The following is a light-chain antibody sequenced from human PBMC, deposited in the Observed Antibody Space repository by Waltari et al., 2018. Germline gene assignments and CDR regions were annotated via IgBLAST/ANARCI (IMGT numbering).Light chain of an antibody. V-gene: IGLV2-14*01. Sequence: QSAPSQPASVSGSPGQSITISCTGSSSDVGGYHYVSWYQQHPGKAPKLLIYEVSNRPSGVSNRFSGSKSGNTASLTISGLQAEDEADYYCSSYTSSSTVVFGGGTKVTVL. J-gene: IGLJ2*01. CDR2: EVS. CDR1: SSDVGGYHY. CDR3: SSYTSSSTVV.